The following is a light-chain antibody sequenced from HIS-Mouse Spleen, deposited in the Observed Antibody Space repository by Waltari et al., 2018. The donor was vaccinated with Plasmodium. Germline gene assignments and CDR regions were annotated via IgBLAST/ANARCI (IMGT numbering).Light chain of an antibody. CDR1: SSDVGSSNL. CDR3: CSYAGSSTHYV. Sequence: QSALTQPASVSGSPGQSITISCTGTSSDVGSSNLFSWYQQHPGKAPNLMIYEGSKRPSGVSNRFSGSKSGNTASLTISGLQAEDEADYYCCSYAGSSTHYVFGTGTKVTVL. CDR2: EGS. J-gene: IGLJ1*01. V-gene: IGLV2-23*01.